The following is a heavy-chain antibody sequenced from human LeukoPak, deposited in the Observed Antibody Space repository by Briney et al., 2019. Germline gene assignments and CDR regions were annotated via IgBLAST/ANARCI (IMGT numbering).Heavy chain of an antibody. J-gene: IGHJ4*02. CDR2: ISSSSSYI. CDR3: ARDEDYYDSSGYYYKSPFDY. CDR1: GFTFSSYS. D-gene: IGHD3-22*01. Sequence: GGSLRLSCAASGFTFSSYSMNWVRQAPGKGLEWFSSISSSSSYIYYADSVKGRFTISRDNAKNSLHLQMNSLRAEDTAVYYCARDEDYYDSSGYYYKSPFDYWGQGTLVTVSS. V-gene: IGHV3-21*01.